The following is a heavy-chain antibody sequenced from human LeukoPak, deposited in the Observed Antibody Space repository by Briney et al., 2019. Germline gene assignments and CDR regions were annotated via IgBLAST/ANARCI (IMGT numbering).Heavy chain of an antibody. CDR3: AGGSYGDYYFDY. V-gene: IGHV3-74*01. Sequence: PGGSLRLSCAASGFSFSNYWMHWVRQAPGKGLVWVSRISSDGSDTIYADSVKGRFTMSRDNAKNTLYLQMNSLRAEDTAVYYCAGGSYGDYYFDYWGQGTLVTVSS. CDR2: ISSDGSDT. J-gene: IGHJ4*02. D-gene: IGHD4-17*01. CDR1: GFSFSNYW.